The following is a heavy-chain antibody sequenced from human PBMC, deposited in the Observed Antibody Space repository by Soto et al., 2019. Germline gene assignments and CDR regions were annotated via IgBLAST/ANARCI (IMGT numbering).Heavy chain of an antibody. Sequence: QVQLVQSGAEVKKPGSSVKVSCKASGGTFSRYSITWVRQAPGHGLEWIGRIIPIFGIASYAQKFQGRVTITAEDSTGTAYMELSSLRSDDTAVYYCAREDRDRETGLVPAAIDGMDVWGQGTTVTVSS. J-gene: IGHJ6*02. CDR2: IIPIFGIA. CDR1: GGTFSRYS. CDR3: AREDRDRETGLVPAAIDGMDV. D-gene: IGHD2-2*01. V-gene: IGHV1-69*08.